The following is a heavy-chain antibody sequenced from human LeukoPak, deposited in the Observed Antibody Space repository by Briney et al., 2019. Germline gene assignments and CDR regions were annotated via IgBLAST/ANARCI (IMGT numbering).Heavy chain of an antibody. CDR3: ARDDSSGYYFDGYNWFDP. CDR1: GYTFTGYY. Sequence: VASVKVSCKASGYTFTGYYMHWVRQAPGQELEWMGWINPNSGGTNYAQKLQGRVTMTRDTSISTAYMELSRLRSDDTAVYYCARDDSSGYYFDGYNWFDPWGQGTLVTVSS. D-gene: IGHD3-22*01. J-gene: IGHJ5*02. V-gene: IGHV1-2*02. CDR2: INPNSGGT.